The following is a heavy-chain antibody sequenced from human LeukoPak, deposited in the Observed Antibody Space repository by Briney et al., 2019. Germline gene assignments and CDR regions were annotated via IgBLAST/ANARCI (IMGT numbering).Heavy chain of an antibody. Sequence: GASVKVSCKASGYTFTSYGISWVRQAPGQGLEWVAFIRYDGSNKYYADSVKGRFTISRDNSKNTPYLQMNSLRAEDTAVYYCAKVVGGAGYYYFDYWGQGTLVTVSS. CDR3: AKVVGGAGYYYFDY. D-gene: IGHD3-9*01. CDR2: IRYDGSNK. CDR1: GYTFTSYG. J-gene: IGHJ4*02. V-gene: IGHV3-30*02.